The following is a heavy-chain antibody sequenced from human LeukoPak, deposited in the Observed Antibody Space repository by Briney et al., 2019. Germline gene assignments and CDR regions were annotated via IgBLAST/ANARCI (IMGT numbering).Heavy chain of an antibody. CDR2: INPNSGGT. Sequence: ASVKVSCKASGYTFTGYYMHWVRQAPGQGLEWMGRINPNSGGTNYAQKFQGRVTMTRGTSISTAYMELSRLRSDDTAVYYCARYSSGWYSDYWGQGTLVTVSS. D-gene: IGHD6-19*01. J-gene: IGHJ4*02. CDR1: GYTFTGYY. CDR3: ARYSSGWYSDY. V-gene: IGHV1-2*06.